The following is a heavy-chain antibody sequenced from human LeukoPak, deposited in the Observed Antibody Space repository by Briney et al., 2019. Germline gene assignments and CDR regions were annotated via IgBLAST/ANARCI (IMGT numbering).Heavy chain of an antibody. D-gene: IGHD2-21*02. CDR3: ARANCGGDCYSLLSPTDY. Sequence: GGSLRLSCAASGFTFSTSWMTWVRQAPGKGLEWVANIKHDGGEEYYVDSVRGRFSISRDNAKNSLYLQMNSLRAEDTAVYYCARANCGGDCYSLLSPTDYWGQGTLVTVSS. CDR2: IKHDGGEE. CDR1: GFTFSTSW. V-gene: IGHV3-7*03. J-gene: IGHJ4*02.